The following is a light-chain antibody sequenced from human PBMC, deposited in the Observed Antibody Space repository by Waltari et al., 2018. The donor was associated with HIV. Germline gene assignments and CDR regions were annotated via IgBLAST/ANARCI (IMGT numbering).Light chain of an antibody. CDR1: QGIRNG. CDR3: LQHHSYPLT. V-gene: IGKV1-17*01. CDR2: TAA. Sequence: DIQMTESPSSRSASVGDRVTITCRASQGIRNGLGGYQQKPGKAPKRLIYTAATLQSGVPSRFSGSGSGTEFTLTISSLQPEDFATYYCLQHHSYPLTFGQGTKVDIK. J-gene: IGKJ1*01.